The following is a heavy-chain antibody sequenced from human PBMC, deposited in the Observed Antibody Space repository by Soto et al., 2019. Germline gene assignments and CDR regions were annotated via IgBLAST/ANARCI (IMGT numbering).Heavy chain of an antibody. J-gene: IGHJ5*02. Sequence: GGSLIHSCPASGFTFRLFSMDWVRPAPGKGLEWVSSISPSSSYTYYGDSVKGRFTTSRDNAKNSVYLQMNSLRAEDTAMYYCAFALISPEGSLDPWGQGALVTVSS. V-gene: IGHV3-21*01. CDR2: ISPSSSYT. D-gene: IGHD3-10*01. CDR1: GFTFRLFS. CDR3: AFALISPEGSLDP.